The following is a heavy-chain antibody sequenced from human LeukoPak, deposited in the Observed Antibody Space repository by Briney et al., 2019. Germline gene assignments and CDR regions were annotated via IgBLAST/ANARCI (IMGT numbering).Heavy chain of an antibody. D-gene: IGHD3-22*01. V-gene: IGHV1-2*02. CDR2: INPNSGGT. J-gene: IGHJ4*02. Sequence: ASVKVSCKASGYTFTGYYMHWVRQAHGQGLEWMGWINPNSGGTNYAQNFQGRVTMTRDTSISTAYMEVSRLRSDDTAVYYCAREDSSGYDYWGQGTLVTVPS. CDR1: GYTFTGYY. CDR3: AREDSSGYDY.